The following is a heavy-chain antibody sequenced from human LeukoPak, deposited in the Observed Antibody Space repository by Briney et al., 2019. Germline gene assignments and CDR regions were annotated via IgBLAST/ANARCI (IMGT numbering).Heavy chain of an antibody. J-gene: IGHJ6*03. D-gene: IGHD3-16*01. Sequence: SETLSLTCAVSGYSISSGYYWGWIRQPPGKGLEWIGSIYHSGSTYYNPSLKSRVTISVDTSKNQFSLKRSSVTAADTAVYYCASPRPGEYYYMDVWGKGTTVTVSS. CDR2: IYHSGST. CDR1: GYSISSGYY. V-gene: IGHV4-38-2*01. CDR3: ASPRPGEYYYMDV.